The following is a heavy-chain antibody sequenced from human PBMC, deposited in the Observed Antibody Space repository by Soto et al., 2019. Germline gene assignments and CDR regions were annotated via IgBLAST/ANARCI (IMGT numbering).Heavy chain of an antibody. J-gene: IGHJ6*02. D-gene: IGHD4-17*01. Sequence: QVQLVQSGAEVKKPGSSVKVSCKASGGTFSSYAISWVRQAPGQGLAWLGGIIPIYGTANYAQKFQGRVTMNADESASAASMELSRWGAEDTAVYYCGGGLEGGAVIAGHTGYDYGEFRTLDYYYGMDGWGRGSTVTVSS. CDR2: IIPIYGTA. CDR3: GGGLEGGAVIAGHTGYDYGEFRTLDYYYGMDG. CDR1: GGTFSSYA. V-gene: IGHV1-69*01.